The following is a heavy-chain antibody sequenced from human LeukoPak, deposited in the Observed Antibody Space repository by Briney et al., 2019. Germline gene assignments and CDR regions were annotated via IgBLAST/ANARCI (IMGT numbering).Heavy chain of an antibody. J-gene: IGHJ4*02. CDR2: IYYSGST. D-gene: IGHD3-3*01. CDR1: GGSISSSSYY. V-gene: IGHV4-39*07. Sequence: PSETLSLTCTVSGGSISSSSYYWGWIRQPPGKGLEWIGSIYYSGSTNYNPSLKSRVTISVDTSKNQFSLKLSSVTAADTAVYYCARSIGVVTNFDYWGQGTLVTVSS. CDR3: ARSIGVVTNFDY.